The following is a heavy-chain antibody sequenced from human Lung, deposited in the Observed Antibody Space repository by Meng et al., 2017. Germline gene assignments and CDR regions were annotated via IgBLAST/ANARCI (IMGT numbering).Heavy chain of an antibody. CDR2: IIPIFGTA. CDR1: GGTFSSYA. J-gene: IGHJ6*02. CDR3: AISGYSYGYYYYGMAF. D-gene: IGHD5-18*01. Sequence: SVKVSCKASGGTFSSYAISWVRQAPGQGLEWMGGIIPIFGTANYAQKFQGRVTITTDESTSTAYMELSSLRSEDTAVYYCAISGYSYGYYYYGMAFWGQGTMVTVSS. V-gene: IGHV1-69*05.